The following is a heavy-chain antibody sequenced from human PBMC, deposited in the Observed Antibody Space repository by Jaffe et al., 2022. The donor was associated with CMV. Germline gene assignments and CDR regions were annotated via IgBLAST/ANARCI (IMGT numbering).Heavy chain of an antibody. CDR2: IVVGSGNT. D-gene: IGHD3-10*01. J-gene: IGHJ6*03. Sequence: QMQLVQSGPEVKKPGTSVKVSCKASGFTFTSSAMQWVRQARGQRLEWIGWIVVGSGNTNYAQKFQERVTITRDMSTSTAYMELSSLRSEDTAVYYCAADMGGSGSSTIPHGQRHMDVWGKGTTVTVSS. V-gene: IGHV1-58*02. CDR3: AADMGGSGSSTIPHGQRHMDV. CDR1: GFTFTSSA.